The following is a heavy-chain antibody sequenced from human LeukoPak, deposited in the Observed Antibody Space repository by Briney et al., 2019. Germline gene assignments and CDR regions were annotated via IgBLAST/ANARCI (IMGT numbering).Heavy chain of an antibody. CDR3: AKAPHNHGDYVGGMDV. V-gene: IGHV3-23*01. Sequence: GGSLRLSCAASGFTFSSYAMSWVRQAPGKGLEWVSAISGSGGSTYYADSVKGRFTISRDNSKNTLYLQMNSLRAEDTAVYYCAKAPHNHGDYVGGMDVWGQGTTVTVSS. D-gene: IGHD4-17*01. CDR2: ISGSGGST. CDR1: GFTFSSYA. J-gene: IGHJ6*02.